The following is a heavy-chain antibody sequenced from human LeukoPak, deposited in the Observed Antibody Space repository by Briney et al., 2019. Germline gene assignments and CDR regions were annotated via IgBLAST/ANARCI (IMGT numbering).Heavy chain of an antibody. V-gene: IGHV3-23*01. J-gene: IGHJ4*02. CDR3: ARISQMSDFDH. CDR2: ISGSGSST. CDR1: GFTFSSYA. D-gene: IGHD2/OR15-2a*01. Sequence: GGSLRLSCAASGFTFSSYAMSWVRQAPGKGLEWVSAISGSGSSTYYADSVKGRFTISRDNSKNTLYLQMNSLRAEDTAVYYCARISQMSDFDHWGQGTLVTVSS.